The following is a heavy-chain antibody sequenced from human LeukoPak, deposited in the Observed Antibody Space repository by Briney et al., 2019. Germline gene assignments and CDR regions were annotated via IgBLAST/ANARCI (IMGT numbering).Heavy chain of an antibody. CDR1: GFIFSDYD. CDR3: VRGARAYSSGWFASRFDY. V-gene: IGHV3-48*01. CDR2: ISTSDNTR. D-gene: IGHD6-19*01. J-gene: IGHJ4*02. Sequence: GGSLRLSCVVSGFIFSDYDTYWVRQAPGQGLEWVSYISTSDNTRYYADSVKGRFTISRDKATNSVYLQMNTLRVDDTAVYYCVRGARAYSSGWFASRFDYWGQGTPVIVSS.